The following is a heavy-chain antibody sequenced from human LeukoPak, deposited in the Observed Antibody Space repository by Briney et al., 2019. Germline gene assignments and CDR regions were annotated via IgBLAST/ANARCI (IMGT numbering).Heavy chain of an antibody. CDR2: IYLNSGGT. V-gene: IGHV1-2*02. J-gene: IGHJ3*01. CDR1: GYTFTSYY. D-gene: IGHD2-15*01. CDR3: ARVRDNAFDV. Sequence: ASVKVSCKASGYTFTSYYMHWVRQAPGQGLEWMGWIYLNSGGTNYAKKFQDRVTMNRDTSISTAYMEMSRLRSDDTAVYYCARVRDNAFDVWGHGTMVSVSS.